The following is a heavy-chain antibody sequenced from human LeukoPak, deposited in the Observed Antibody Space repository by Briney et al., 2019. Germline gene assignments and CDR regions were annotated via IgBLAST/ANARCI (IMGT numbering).Heavy chain of an antibody. Sequence: PSETLPLTCAVSGYSISSGLYWGWIRQPPGEGLGWIGSIYHSGFTYYNPSLKSRVTISVDTSKNQFSLKLSSVTAADTAVYYCARVHCSSSSCYPYDYWGQGTLVTVSS. J-gene: IGHJ4*02. V-gene: IGHV4-38-2*01. CDR1: GYSISSGLY. D-gene: IGHD2-2*01. CDR3: ARVHCSSSSCYPYDY. CDR2: IYHSGFT.